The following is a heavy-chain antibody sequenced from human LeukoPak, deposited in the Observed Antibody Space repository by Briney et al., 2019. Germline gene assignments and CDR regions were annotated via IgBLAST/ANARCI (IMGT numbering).Heavy chain of an antibody. D-gene: IGHD2-2*01. CDR1: GGGFSSSF. Sequence: SETLSLTCSLSGGGFSSSFWSWIRQPAGKGLEWIGRIDASGTTDYNPSLRSRVTMSVDTSKSHFSLQVTSLTAADTAVYYCARGISVPCSDTTCRQYYFDFWGQGALVTVSS. CDR3: ARGISVPCSDTTCRQYYFDF. J-gene: IGHJ4*02. CDR2: IDASGTT. V-gene: IGHV4-4*07.